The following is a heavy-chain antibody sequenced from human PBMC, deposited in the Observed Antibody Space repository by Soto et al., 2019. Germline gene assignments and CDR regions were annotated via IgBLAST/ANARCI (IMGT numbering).Heavy chain of an antibody. CDR3: VGGSWLD. D-gene: IGHD2-15*01. CDR1: GYSFEDYS. J-gene: IGHJ4*02. V-gene: IGHV3-9*01. CDR2: ISWNGNFT. Sequence: EVQLVESGGDMVQPGRSLKLSCVGSGYSFEDYSMHWVRQAPGKGLEWVSGISWNGNFTGYGDSVKGRFTISRDNAKNSLFLQMRSLRLEDTALYYCVGGSWLDWGQGTLVTVSS.